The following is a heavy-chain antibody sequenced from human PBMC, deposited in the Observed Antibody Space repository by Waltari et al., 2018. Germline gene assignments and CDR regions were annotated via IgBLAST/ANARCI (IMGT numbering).Heavy chain of an antibody. D-gene: IGHD3-22*01. J-gene: IGHJ4*02. CDR2: INHSGRT. Sequence: QVQLQQWGAGLLKPSETLSLTCAVYGGSFSGYYWSWIRQPPGKGREWIGEINHSGRTNYNPSLKSRVTISVDTSKNQFSLKLSSVTAADTAVYYCARLASYYYDSSGYPGADYWGQGTLVTVSS. CDR3: ARLASYYYDSSGYPGADY. CDR1: GGSFSGYY. V-gene: IGHV4-34*01.